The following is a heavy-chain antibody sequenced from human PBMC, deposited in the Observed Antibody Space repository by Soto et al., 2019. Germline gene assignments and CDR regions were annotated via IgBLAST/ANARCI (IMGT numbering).Heavy chain of an antibody. CDR2: IYYSGST. J-gene: IGHJ4*02. D-gene: IGHD2-2*02. Sequence: SETLSLTCTVSGGSISSGDYYWSWIRQPPGKGLEWIGYIYYSGSTYYNPSLKSRVTISVDTSKNQFSPKLSSVTAADTAVYYCASSDIVVVPAAISIWGQGTLVTVSS. CDR3: ASSDIVVVPAAISI. CDR1: GGSISSGDYY. V-gene: IGHV4-30-4*01.